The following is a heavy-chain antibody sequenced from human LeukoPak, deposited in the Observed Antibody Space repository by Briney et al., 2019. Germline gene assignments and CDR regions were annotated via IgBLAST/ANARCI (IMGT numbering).Heavy chain of an antibody. CDR2: INHSGST. D-gene: IGHD4-17*01. CDR3: ARVIGDYGDYEVPTEPYYYYYGMDV. J-gene: IGHJ6*02. CDR1: GGSFSGYY. V-gene: IGHV4-34*01. Sequence: KTSETLSLTCAVYGGSFSGYYWSWIRQPPGKGLEWIGEINHSGSTNYNPSLKSRVTISVDTSKNQFSLKLSSVTAADTAVYYCARVIGDYGDYEVPTEPYYYYYGMDVWGQGTTVTVSS.